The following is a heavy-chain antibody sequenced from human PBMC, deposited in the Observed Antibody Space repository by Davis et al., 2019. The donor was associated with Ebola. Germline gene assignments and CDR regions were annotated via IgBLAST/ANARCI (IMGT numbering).Heavy chain of an antibody. CDR3: ARDYPTTVEDVFDI. Sequence: PSEILSLTCTVSGGSITTYYWSWLRQPAGKGLEWIGRIYTSGDTKYTPSLKSRVAMSVDRSKNQFSLTLKSVTAADTAVYYCARDYPTTVEDVFDIWGQGTMVIVSS. J-gene: IGHJ3*02. CDR1: GGSITTYY. D-gene: IGHD4-23*01. V-gene: IGHV4-4*07. CDR2: IYTSGDT.